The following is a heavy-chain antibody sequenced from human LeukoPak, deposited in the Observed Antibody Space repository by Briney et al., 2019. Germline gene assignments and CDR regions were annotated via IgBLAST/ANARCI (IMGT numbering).Heavy chain of an antibody. J-gene: IGHJ2*01. Sequence: SETLSLTCTVSGGSISSYYWSWIRQPPGKGLEWIGYIYYSGSTNYNPALKSRVTISVDTSKNQFSLKLSSVTAADTAVYYCAGSSGSGWSYPHWYFDLWGRGTLVTVSS. D-gene: IGHD6-19*01. V-gene: IGHV4-59*08. CDR1: GGSISSYY. CDR2: IYYSGST. CDR3: AGSSGSGWSYPHWYFDL.